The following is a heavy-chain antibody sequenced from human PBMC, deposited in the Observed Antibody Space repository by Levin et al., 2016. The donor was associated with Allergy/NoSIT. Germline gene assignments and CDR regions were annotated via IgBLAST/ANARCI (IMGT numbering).Heavy chain of an antibody. J-gene: IGHJ5*02. CDR3: ARDFFERISMIRGLMWFDP. Sequence: WIRQPPGKGLEWVATISFDGRSHYYADSVKGRFSISRDNSMSTLYVQMNSLRAQDTAVYYCARDFFERISMIRGLMWFDPWGQGTLVTVSS. CDR2: ISFDGRSH. D-gene: IGHD3-10*01. V-gene: IGHV3-30*04.